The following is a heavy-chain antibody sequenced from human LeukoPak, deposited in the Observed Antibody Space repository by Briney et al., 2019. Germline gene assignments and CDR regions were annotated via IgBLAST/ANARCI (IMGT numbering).Heavy chain of an antibody. CDR3: ASYDSSGSPFDY. Sequence: SETLSLTCTVSGGSISSYYWSWIRQPAGKGLEWIGRIYTSGSTNYNPSLKSRVTMSVDTSKNQFSLKLSSVTAADTAVYYCASYDSSGSPFDYWGQGTLVTVSS. J-gene: IGHJ4*02. CDR1: GGSISSYY. D-gene: IGHD3-22*01. CDR2: IYTSGST. V-gene: IGHV4-4*07.